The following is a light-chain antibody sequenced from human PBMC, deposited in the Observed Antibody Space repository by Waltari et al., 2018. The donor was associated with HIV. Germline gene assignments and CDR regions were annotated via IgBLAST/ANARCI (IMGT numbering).Light chain of an antibody. V-gene: IGLV3-10*01. CDR1: ILPYKH. CDR3: YSTDSSGKGV. Sequence: SYELTPAPSLSVSPGQTARITCSGPILPYKHPFWYQQKSGQAPVVVIFEGYKRPSGIPERFSGSRSGTTATLTISGAQVDDEGDYYCYSTDSSGKGVFGGGTKLTVL. CDR2: EGY. J-gene: IGLJ3*02.